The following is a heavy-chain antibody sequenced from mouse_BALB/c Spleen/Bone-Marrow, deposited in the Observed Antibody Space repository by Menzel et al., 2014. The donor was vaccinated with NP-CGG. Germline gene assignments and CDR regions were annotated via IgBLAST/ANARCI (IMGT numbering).Heavy chain of an antibody. CDR1: GYTFTSYW. J-gene: IGHJ4*01. CDR3: ARGGGSYYAMDY. CDR2: INPSNGRT. V-gene: IGHV1S81*02. D-gene: IGHD1-1*02. Sequence: VKLMESGAELVEPGASVKLSCKASGYTFTSYWMHWVKQRPGQGLEWIGEINPSNGRTNYNEKFKSKATLTVDKSSSTAYMQLGSLTSEDSAVYYCARGGGSYYAMDYWGQGTSVTVSS.